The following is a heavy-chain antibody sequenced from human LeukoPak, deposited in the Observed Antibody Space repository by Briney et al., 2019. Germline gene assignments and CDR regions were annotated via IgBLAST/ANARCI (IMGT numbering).Heavy chain of an antibody. CDR3: VSPSIAAAGTPGRD. J-gene: IGHJ4*02. Sequence: GGSLRLPCSASGFTFSSYAMHWVRQAPGKGLEYVSAISSNGGSTYYADSVKGRFTISRDNSKNTLYLQMSSLRAEDTAVYYCVSPSIAAAGTPGRDWGQGTLVTVSS. D-gene: IGHD6-13*01. CDR2: ISSNGGST. V-gene: IGHV3-64D*06. CDR1: GFTFSSYA.